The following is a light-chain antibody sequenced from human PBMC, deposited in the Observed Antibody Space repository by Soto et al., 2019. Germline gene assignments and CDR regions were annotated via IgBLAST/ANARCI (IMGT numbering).Light chain of an antibody. J-gene: IGKJ5*01. CDR2: DAS. V-gene: IGKV3-11*01. CDR3: QQRNDWRRGT. Sequence: IVLTQSPATLSFSPGEIATLSCRASQSVYMSLAWYQQKPGQAPRLLIYDASNRATGVPARFSGSGSGTDFTLTISSLEPEDFAVYYCQQRNDWRRGTFGQGTRLEIK. CDR1: QSVYMS.